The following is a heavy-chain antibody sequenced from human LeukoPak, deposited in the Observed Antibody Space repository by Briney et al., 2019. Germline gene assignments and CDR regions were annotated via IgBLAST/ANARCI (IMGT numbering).Heavy chain of an antibody. CDR2: ISSSSTII. Sequence: GGSLRLSCAASGFTFSNAWMNWVRQAPGKGLEWISYISSSSTIIHYVDSVRGRFTISRDDAKNSLYLQMNSLRAEDTAIYYCAKVPRQHDNWFDPWGQGTLVTVSS. CDR3: AKVPRQHDNWFDP. V-gene: IGHV3-48*01. J-gene: IGHJ5*02. CDR1: GFTFSNAW. D-gene: IGHD3-9*01.